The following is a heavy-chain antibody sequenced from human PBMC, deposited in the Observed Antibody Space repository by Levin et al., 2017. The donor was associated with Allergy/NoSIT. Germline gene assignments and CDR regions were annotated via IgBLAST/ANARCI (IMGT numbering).Heavy chain of an antibody. D-gene: IGHD3-10*01. CDR2: IYSSGRT. J-gene: IGHJ5*02. CDR3: ARGEYYYGSGNWFDP. V-gene: IGHV4-61*01. CDR1: GGSVSVSSGTYY. Sequence: PSETLSLTCTVSGGSVSVSSGTYYWNWIQQPPGKGLEWIGYIYSSGRTKYNPSLKSRVTISVDTSKNQFSLKLSSVTAADTAVYFCARGEYYYGSGNWFDPWGQGTLVTVSS.